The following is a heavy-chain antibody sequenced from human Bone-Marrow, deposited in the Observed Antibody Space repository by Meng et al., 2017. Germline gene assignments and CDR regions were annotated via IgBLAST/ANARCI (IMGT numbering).Heavy chain of an antibody. CDR3: RLAYCMGDCVDY. CDR2: INHSGST. CDR1: GGSFSAYD. D-gene: IGHD2-21*01. J-gene: IGHJ4*02. Sequence: QVQVQQWGAGLLKPSETLSLTCAFYGGSFSAYDWSWIRQPPGKGLEWLGQINHSGSTNDNPSLKSRVTMSIDTSRNQLSLKLSSVTAADTAVYYCRLAYCMGDCVDYWGQGTLVTVSS. V-gene: IGHV4-34*01.